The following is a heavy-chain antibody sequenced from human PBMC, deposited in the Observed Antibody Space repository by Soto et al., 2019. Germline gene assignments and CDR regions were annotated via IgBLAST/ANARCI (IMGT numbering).Heavy chain of an antibody. CDR1: GYTFTSYD. CDR3: ARDYSHDY. J-gene: IGHJ4*02. V-gene: IGHV1-8*01. D-gene: IGHD6-13*01. CDR2: MNPNSGNT. Sequence: ASVKVSCKASGYTFTSYDINWVRRATGQGLEWMGWMNPNSGNTGYAQKFQGRVTLTRDTSTSTAYMELSSLTSEDTAVYYCARDYSHDYWGQGTLVTVSS.